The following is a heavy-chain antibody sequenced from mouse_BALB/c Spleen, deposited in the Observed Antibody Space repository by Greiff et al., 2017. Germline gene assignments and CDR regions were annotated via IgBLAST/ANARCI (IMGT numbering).Heavy chain of an antibody. CDR1: GFTFSSYA. Sequence: EVQLMESGGGLVKPGGSLKLSCAASGFTFSSYAMSWVRQSPEKRLEWVAEISSGGSYTYYPDTVTGRYTISRDNAKNTLYLEMSSLRSEDTAMYYCARSYGNYFDYWGQGTTLTVSS. J-gene: IGHJ2*01. V-gene: IGHV5-9-4*01. CDR2: ISSGGSYT. D-gene: IGHD2-10*02. CDR3: ARSYGNYFDY.